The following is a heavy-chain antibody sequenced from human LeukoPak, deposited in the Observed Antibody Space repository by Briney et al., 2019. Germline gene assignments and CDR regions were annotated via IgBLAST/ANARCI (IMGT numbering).Heavy chain of an antibody. D-gene: IGHD2-21*02. Sequence: SETLSLTCTVSGVSISSSSYYWRWIRQPPGKGLEWIGSIYYSGSTYYNPSLKSRITISVDTSKNQFSLKLSSVTAADTAVYYCARGPPYIVVVTAIGFFDYWGQGTLVTVSS. CDR1: GVSISSSSYY. J-gene: IGHJ4*02. V-gene: IGHV4-39*01. CDR2: IYYSGST. CDR3: ARGPPYIVVVTAIGFFDY.